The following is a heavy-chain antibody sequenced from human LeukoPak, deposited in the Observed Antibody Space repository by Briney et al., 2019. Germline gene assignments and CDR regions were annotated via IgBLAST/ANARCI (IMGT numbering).Heavy chain of an antibody. CDR3: ARAHYGGNGPFDY. D-gene: IGHD4-23*01. Sequence: GGSLRLSCAASGFTFSNYGMHWVRQAPGKGLEWVTLISYDGSNKYYADSVKGRFTISRDNSKNTLYLQMNSLRAEDTAVYYCARAHYGGNGPFDYWGQGTLVTVSS. V-gene: IGHV3-30*03. CDR1: GFTFSNYG. J-gene: IGHJ4*02. CDR2: ISYDGSNK.